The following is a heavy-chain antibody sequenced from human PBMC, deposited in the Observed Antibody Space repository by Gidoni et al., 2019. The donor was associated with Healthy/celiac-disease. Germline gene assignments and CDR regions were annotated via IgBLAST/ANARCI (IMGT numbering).Heavy chain of an antibody. CDR3: ARGGFGYYDSSGYYHDY. D-gene: IGHD3-22*01. J-gene: IGHJ4*02. CDR2: ISYDGSNK. V-gene: IGHV3-30*04. Sequence: QVQLVASGGGGVQPGRSLSLACAASGFTFCSYAMHWVRQAPGKGLEWVAVISYDGSNKYYADSVKGRFTISRDKSKNTLYLQMNSLRAEDTAVYYCARGGFGYYDSSGYYHDYWGQGTLVTVSS. CDR1: GFTFCSYA.